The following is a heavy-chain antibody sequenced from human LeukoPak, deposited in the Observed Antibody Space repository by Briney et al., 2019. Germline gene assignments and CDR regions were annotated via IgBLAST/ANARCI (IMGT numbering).Heavy chain of an antibody. V-gene: IGHV3-30*02. CDR3: AVLGYCSSTSCSRFDY. CDR2: IWYDGSNK. Sequence: SGGSLRLSCAASGFTFSSYGMHWVRQAPGKGLEWVAVIWYDGSNKYYADSVKGRFTISRDNSKNTLYLQMNSLRAEDTAVYYCAVLGYCSSTSCSRFDYWGQGTLVTVSS. J-gene: IGHJ4*02. CDR1: GFTFSSYG. D-gene: IGHD2-2*01.